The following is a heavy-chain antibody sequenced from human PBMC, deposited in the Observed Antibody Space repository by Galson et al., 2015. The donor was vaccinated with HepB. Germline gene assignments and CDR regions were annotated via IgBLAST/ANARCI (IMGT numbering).Heavy chain of an antibody. V-gene: IGHV3-33*01. D-gene: IGHD3-3*01. CDR2: IRYDGSNK. CDR3: GRSSIFAVVTPKDV. J-gene: IGHJ6*04. Sequence: SLRLSCAAPGFTFSSYGMNWVRQAPGKGLEWVAVIRYDGSNKYYADSVMGRFTISRDNSKNTVYLQMNRLRAEDTAVYYCGRSSIFAVVTPKDVWFNGTTVTASS. CDR1: GFTFSSYG.